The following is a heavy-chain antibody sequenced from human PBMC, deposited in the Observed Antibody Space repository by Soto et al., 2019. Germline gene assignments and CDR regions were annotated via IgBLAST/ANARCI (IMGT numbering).Heavy chain of an antibody. D-gene: IGHD2-15*01. Sequence: LSLTCTVSGDSISTYYWSWIRQPPGKELEWIGYIYSSGITKYNPSLKSRVTISEDTSKNQFSLSLNSVTAADTAVYYCARGACIGIDCYNWFDSWGQGTLVTVSS. CDR1: GDSISTYY. CDR2: IYSSGIT. CDR3: ARGACIGIDCYNWFDS. J-gene: IGHJ5*01. V-gene: IGHV4-59*01.